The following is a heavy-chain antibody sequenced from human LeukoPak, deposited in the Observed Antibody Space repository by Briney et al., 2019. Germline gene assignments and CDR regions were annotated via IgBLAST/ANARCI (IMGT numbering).Heavy chain of an antibody. Sequence: GGSLRLSCAASGFTFSSYAMHWVRQAPGKGLEWVVVISYDGSNKYYADSVKGRFTISRDNSKNTLYLQMNSLRAEDTAVYYCARLIVGANYFDYWGQGTLVTVSS. J-gene: IGHJ4*02. CDR2: ISYDGSNK. D-gene: IGHD1-26*01. V-gene: IGHV3-30-3*01. CDR3: ARLIVGANYFDY. CDR1: GFTFSSYA.